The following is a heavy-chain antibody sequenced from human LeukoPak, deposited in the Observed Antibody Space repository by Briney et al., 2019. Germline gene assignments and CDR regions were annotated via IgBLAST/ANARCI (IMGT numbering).Heavy chain of an antibody. CDR3: TSDPITIFGVVIIENDY. V-gene: IGHV3-49*04. Sequence: GGSLRLSCTASGFTFGDYAMSWVRQAPGKGLEWVGFIRSKAYGGTTEYAASVKGRFTISRDDSKSIAYLQMNSLETEDTAVYYCTSDPITIFGVVIIENDYWGQGTLVTVSS. CDR2: IRSKAYGGTT. J-gene: IGHJ4*02. CDR1: GFTFGDYA. D-gene: IGHD3-3*01.